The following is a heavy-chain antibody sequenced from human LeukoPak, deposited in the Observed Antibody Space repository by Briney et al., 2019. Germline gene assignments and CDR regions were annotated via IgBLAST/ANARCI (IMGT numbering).Heavy chain of an antibody. CDR1: GFTFSSSA. D-gene: IGHD5-24*01. Sequence: GGSPRLSCAASGFTFSSSAMSWVRQAPGKGLEWVSNISGSGSGGSTYYVDSVKGRFTISRDNSKNTLYLQVNSLRAKDTAVYYCAKSGYNRFDYWGQGTLVTVSS. J-gene: IGHJ4*02. CDR3: AKSGYNRFDY. CDR2: ISGSGSGGST. V-gene: IGHV3-23*01.